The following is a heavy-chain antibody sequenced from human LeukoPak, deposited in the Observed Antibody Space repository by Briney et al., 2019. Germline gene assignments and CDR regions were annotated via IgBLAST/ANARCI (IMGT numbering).Heavy chain of an antibody. CDR1: GHTFTGYY. V-gene: IGHV1-2*02. J-gene: IGHJ3*02. Sequence: ASVKVSCKASGHTFTGYYMHWVRQAPAQGLEWMGWISPNSGGTNYAQKFQGRVTMTRDTSISTAYMELSRLRSDDTAVYYCARDPLVVITTAPAANAFDIWGQGTMVTVSS. CDR2: ISPNSGGT. CDR3: ARDPLVVITTAPAANAFDI. D-gene: IGHD3-22*01.